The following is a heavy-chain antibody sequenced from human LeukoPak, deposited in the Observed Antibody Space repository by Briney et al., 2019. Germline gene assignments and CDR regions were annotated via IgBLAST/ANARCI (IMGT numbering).Heavy chain of an antibody. D-gene: IGHD3-10*02. CDR3: AELGITMIGGV. Sequence: GGSLRLSCAASGFTFSNYAMSWVRQAPGKGLEWVSYISSSGSTIYYADSVKGRFTISRNNAKNSLYLQMNSLRAEDTAVYYCAELGITMIGGVWGKGTTVTISS. J-gene: IGHJ6*04. CDR1: GFTFSNYA. V-gene: IGHV3-48*03. CDR2: ISSSGSTI.